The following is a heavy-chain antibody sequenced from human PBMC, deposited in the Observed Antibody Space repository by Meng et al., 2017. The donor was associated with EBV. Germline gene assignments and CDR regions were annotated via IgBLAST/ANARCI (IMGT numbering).Heavy chain of an antibody. CDR2: FLPRLGAP. Sequence: QVELVQSAAEVKTPGSSVKVSCKTSGGTFRYYAISWVRQAPGQGLEWLGGFLPRLGAPNYAQKFHGRVKITADESTSTHYMDLSSLRSEDTAIYYCASESGRGYTPDYWGQGTLVTVSS. D-gene: IGHD3-10*01. V-gene: IGHV1-69*01. CDR3: ASESGRGYTPDY. CDR1: GGTFRYYA. J-gene: IGHJ4*02.